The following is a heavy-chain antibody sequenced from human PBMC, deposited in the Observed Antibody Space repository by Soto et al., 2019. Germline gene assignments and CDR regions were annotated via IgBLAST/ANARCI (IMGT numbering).Heavy chain of an antibody. V-gene: IGHV3-23*01. CDR2: ISGSGGRV. D-gene: IGHD3-22*01. CDR1: GFSFGTYV. CDR3: AIPRLYDTVTNDYDRDALDI. J-gene: IGHJ3*02. Sequence: EVQLLESGGGMVEPRGSLKLSCAASGFSFGTYVMNWVRQAPGKGLEWVSGISGSGGRVYSADSVKGRFTISRDNSRTTLYLQMNSLRAEDTAIYYCAIPRLYDTVTNDYDRDALDIWGQGTQVIVSS.